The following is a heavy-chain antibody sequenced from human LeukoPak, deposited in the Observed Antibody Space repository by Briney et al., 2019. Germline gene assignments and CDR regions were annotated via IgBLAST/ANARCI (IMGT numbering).Heavy chain of an antibody. V-gene: IGHV3-66*01. CDR1: GFTVSSNY. D-gene: IGHD3-10*01. J-gene: IGHJ4*02. Sequence: GGSLRLSCAASGFTVSSNYMSWVRQAPGKGLEWVSVIYSGGSTYYADSVKGRFTISRENSKNTLYLQMNSLRAEDTAVYYCAKEEYYYGSGSYLVYWGQGTLVTVSS. CDR3: AKEEYYYGSGSYLVY. CDR2: IYSGGST.